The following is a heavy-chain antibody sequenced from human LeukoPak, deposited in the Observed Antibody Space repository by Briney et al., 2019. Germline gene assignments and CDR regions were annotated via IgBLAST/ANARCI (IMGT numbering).Heavy chain of an antibody. CDR3: AKTPDSPPYYYYYYMDV. CDR2: ISYDGSNE. CDR1: GFTFSSYV. V-gene: IGHV3-30*04. J-gene: IGHJ6*03. D-gene: IGHD1-14*01. Sequence: PGGSLRLPCAASGFTFSSYVMHWVRQAPGKGLEWVAIISYDGSNEYYADSVKGRFTISRDNSKNTLYLQMNSLRAEDTAVYYCAKTPDSPPYYYYYYMDVWAKGPRSPSP.